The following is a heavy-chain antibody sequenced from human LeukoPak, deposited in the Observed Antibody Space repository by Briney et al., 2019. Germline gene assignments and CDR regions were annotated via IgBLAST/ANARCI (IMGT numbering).Heavy chain of an antibody. CDR1: GYTFTSYY. CDR2: INPSGGST. D-gene: IGHD2-15*01. V-gene: IGHV1-46*01. J-gene: IGHJ3*02. Sequence: ASVKVSCKAPGYTFTSYYMHWVRQAPRQGREWMGMINPSGGSTSYAQKFHGRVNMTRDTSTSTVYMELSSLRSEDTAVYYCAYCSGGSCYPGDAFDIWGQGTMVTVSS. CDR3: AYCSGGSCYPGDAFDI.